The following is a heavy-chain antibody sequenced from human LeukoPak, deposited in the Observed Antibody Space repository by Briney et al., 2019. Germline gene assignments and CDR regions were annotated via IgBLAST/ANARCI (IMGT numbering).Heavy chain of an antibody. CDR1: GFTFSSYW. Sequence: GGCLRLSCAASGFTFSSYWMHWVRHAPGKGLVWVSRVISDGISTNYADSVKGRFTVSRDNAKNTLILQMNRLRAEYTAVYYCARGGSPPEALGDTFDVWGHGTLVTLSS. CDR2: VISDGIST. J-gene: IGHJ3*01. D-gene: IGHD1-26*01. CDR3: ARGGSPPEALGDTFDV. V-gene: IGHV3-74*01.